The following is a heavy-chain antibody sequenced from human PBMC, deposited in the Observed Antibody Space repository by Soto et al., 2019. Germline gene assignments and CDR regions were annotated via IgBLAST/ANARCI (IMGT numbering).Heavy chain of an antibody. V-gene: IGHV4-59*01. Sequence: SETLSLTCTVSGGSMSSYYWSWIRQPPGKGLEWIGYIYYSGSTIYNPSLKSRVTISIDRSKNQFSLKLRSVTAADTAVYYCARGMAEEQIFYYFDYWGQGALVTVSS. CDR3: ARGMAEEQIFYYFDY. J-gene: IGHJ4*02. CDR1: GGSMSSYY. D-gene: IGHD3-9*01. CDR2: IYYSGST.